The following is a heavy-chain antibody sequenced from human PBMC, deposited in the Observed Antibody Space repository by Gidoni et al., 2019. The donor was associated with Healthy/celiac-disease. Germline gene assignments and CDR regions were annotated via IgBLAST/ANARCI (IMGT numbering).Heavy chain of an antibody. V-gene: IGHV4-39*01. CDR1: GGSISSSSYY. D-gene: IGHD1-26*01. Sequence: QLQLQESGPGLVKPSETLSLTCTVSGGSISSSSYYWGWIRQPPRKGLEWIGSIYYSGSTYYNPSLKSRVTISVDTSKNQFSLKLSSVTAADTAVYYCARVYSGSYLALDYWGQGTLVTVSS. CDR2: IYYSGST. J-gene: IGHJ4*02. CDR3: ARVYSGSYLALDY.